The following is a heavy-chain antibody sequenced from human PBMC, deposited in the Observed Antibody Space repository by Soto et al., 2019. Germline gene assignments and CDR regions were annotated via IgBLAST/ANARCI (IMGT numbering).Heavy chain of an antibody. Sequence: SVKVSCNASGATFRSSAISWVRQAPGQGLEWLGGISPIFGTANYTQKFQRRVTITADESTSTAYMALGSLRSEDTAVYYFAMSCTSLVYYYYGMDVWGQGTTVTLS. J-gene: IGHJ6*02. D-gene: IGHD2-15*01. V-gene: IGHV1-69*13. CDR2: ISPIFGTA. CDR3: AMSCTSLVYYYYGMDV. CDR1: GATFRSSA.